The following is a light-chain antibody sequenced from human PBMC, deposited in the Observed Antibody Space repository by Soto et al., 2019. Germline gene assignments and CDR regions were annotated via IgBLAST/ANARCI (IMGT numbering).Light chain of an antibody. J-gene: IGKJ2*01. CDR2: GAS. CDR1: QSVSSN. Sequence: EILMTQSPATLSVSPGERATLSCRASQSVSSNLAWYQQKPGQAPRLLIYGASSRATGIPARFSGSGSGTEFTLTNSSLQPEDFAVYYCQQYNNWPPYTFGQGTKLEIK. CDR3: QQYNNWPPYT. V-gene: IGKV3-15*01.